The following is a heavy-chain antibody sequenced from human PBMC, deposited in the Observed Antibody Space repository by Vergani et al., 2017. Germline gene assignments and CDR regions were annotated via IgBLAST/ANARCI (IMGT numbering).Heavy chain of an antibody. J-gene: IGHJ5*02. CDR3: ARGYVLHYDLHSAEFDP. CDR1: GYTFTSYA. D-gene: IGHD2/OR15-2a*01. V-gene: IGHV7-4-1*02. CDR2: INTNTGNP. Sequence: QVQLVQSGSELKKPGASVKVSCKASGYTFTSYAMNWVRQAPGQGLEWMGWINTNTGNPTYAQGFTGRFVFSLDTSVSTAYLQISSLKAEDTAVYYCARGYVLHYDLHSAEFDPWGQGTLVTVSS.